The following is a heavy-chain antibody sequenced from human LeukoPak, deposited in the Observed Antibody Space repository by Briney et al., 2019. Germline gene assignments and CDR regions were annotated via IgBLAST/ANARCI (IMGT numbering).Heavy chain of an antibody. Sequence: SETLSLTCVAFGASVNEYYWSWIRQPPGKALEWVGYIYNGETTSYKPSLGSRVSISADKSKNQFSLRVTSMTAADTAMYYCVQSTGWPGLDFWGQGVLVTVSS. CDR1: GASVNEYY. CDR2: IYNGETT. V-gene: IGHV4-59*08. D-gene: IGHD2-2*01. J-gene: IGHJ4*02. CDR3: VQSTGWPGLDF.